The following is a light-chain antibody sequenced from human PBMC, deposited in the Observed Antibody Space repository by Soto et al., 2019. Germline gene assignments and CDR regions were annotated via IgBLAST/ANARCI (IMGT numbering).Light chain of an antibody. V-gene: IGKV3-11*01. Sequence: EIVLTQSPATLSLSPGERASLTCRASQSVSNFLAWYQHKPGQAPRLLIYDASVRATGVPARFSGSGSGTDFSLTISSLEPEDFAIYYCQQYNNWPPQYTFGQGTKLEIK. CDR1: QSVSNF. J-gene: IGKJ2*01. CDR2: DAS. CDR3: QQYNNWPPQYT.